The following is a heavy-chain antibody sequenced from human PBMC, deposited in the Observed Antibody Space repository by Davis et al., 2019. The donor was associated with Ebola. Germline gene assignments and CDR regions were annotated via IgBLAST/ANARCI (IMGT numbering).Heavy chain of an antibody. CDR1: GFTFSSYG. CDR2: ISYDGSNK. J-gene: IGHJ4*02. Sequence: GGSLRLSCAASGFTFSSYGMHWVRQAPGKGLEWVAVISYDGSNKYYADSVKGRFTISRDNSKNTLYLQMNSLRAEDTAVYYCARHDTYCSGGSCYLFNWGQGTLVTVSS. V-gene: IGHV3-30*03. CDR3: ARHDTYCSGGSCYLFN. D-gene: IGHD2-15*01.